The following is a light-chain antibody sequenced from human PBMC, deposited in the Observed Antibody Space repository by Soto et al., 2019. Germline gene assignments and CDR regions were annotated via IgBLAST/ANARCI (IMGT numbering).Light chain of an antibody. CDR3: GTWVIRLNINWV. CDR2: ENN. V-gene: IGLV1-51*02. CDR1: SSNIGNNY. Sequence: QSVLTQPPSVSAAPGQKVTISCSGSSSNIGNNYVSWYQHLPGTAPRLLIFENNKRPSGIPDRFSGSKSGTSATLAITGLQTGDEADYYCGTWVIRLNINWVFGGGTKLTVL. J-gene: IGLJ3*02.